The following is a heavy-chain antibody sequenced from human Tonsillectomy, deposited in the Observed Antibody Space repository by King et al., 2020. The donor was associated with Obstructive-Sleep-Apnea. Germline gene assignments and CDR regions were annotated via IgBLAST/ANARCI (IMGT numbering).Heavy chain of an antibody. V-gene: IGHV3-30*18. Sequence: QLVQSGGGVVQPGTSLRLSCAASGFSFSTRDIHWVRQAPGKGLEWVALISWNERDKYYADSVKGRFTNSRDNSKNTLYLEMNGLRAEDTAAYYCAKGEWSSRSIDYWGQGTLVTVSS. CDR3: AKGEWSSRSIDY. CDR2: ISWNERDK. D-gene: IGHD6-13*01. CDR1: GFSFSTRD. J-gene: IGHJ4*02.